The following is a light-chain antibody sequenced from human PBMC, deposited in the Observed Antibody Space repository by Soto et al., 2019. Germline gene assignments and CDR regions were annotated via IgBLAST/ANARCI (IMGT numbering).Light chain of an antibody. Sequence: DLQMTQSPSTLSASVGDTVTVTCRASQSVSGWLAWYQQKPGEAPKLLIYDASALPRGVPSRFSGSGSGTKFTLTIASLQPDEFATYYCKQYETFSGTVGPGTKVDIK. CDR1: QSVSGW. CDR3: KQYETFSGT. V-gene: IGKV1-5*01. CDR2: DAS. J-gene: IGKJ3*01.